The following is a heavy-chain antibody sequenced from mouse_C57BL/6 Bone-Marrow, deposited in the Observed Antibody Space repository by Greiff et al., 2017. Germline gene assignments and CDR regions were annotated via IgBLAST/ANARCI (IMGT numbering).Heavy chain of an antibody. Sequence: QVQLQQPGAELVMPGASVKLSCKASGYTFTSYWMHWVKQRPGQGLEWIGEIDPSDSYTNYNQKFKGKSTLTVDKSSSTAYMQLSSLTSEDSAVYYCASGGGSSFRWYFDVWGTGTTVTVSS. V-gene: IGHV1-69*01. D-gene: IGHD1-1*01. CDR3: ASGGGSSFRWYFDV. CDR1: GYTFTSYW. J-gene: IGHJ1*03. CDR2: IDPSDSYT.